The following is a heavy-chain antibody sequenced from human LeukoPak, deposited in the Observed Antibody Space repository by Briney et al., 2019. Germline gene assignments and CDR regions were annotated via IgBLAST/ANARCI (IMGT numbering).Heavy chain of an antibody. CDR2: INSNSYI. V-gene: IGHV3-21*01. CDR1: GFTFSTFS. J-gene: IGHJ4*02. CDR3: AREGGFCFGETCRYFDY. D-gene: IGHD2-15*01. Sequence: GGSLRLSCAASGFTFSTFSMNRVRQAPGKGLEWVASINSNSYIYYADSVKGRFTISRDNAKNSLYLQMNSLGAEDTAVYHCAREGGFCFGETCRYFDYWGQGTLVTVSS.